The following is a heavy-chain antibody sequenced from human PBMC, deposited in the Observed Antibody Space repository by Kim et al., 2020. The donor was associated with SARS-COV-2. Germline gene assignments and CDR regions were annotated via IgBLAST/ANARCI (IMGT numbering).Heavy chain of an antibody. CDR1: GYSFTSYW. V-gene: IGHV5-51*01. D-gene: IGHD3-10*01. CDR3: ARHRSYGSGSYNVGELDY. Sequence: GESLKISCKGSGYSFTSYWIGWVRQMPGKGLEWMGIIYPGDSDTRYSTSFQGQVTISADKSISTAYLQWSSLKASDTAMYYCARHRSYGSGSYNVGELDYWGQGTLVTVSS. J-gene: IGHJ4*02. CDR2: IYPGDSDT.